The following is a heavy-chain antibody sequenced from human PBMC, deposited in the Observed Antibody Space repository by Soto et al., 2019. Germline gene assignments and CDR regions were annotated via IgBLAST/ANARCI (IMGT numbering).Heavy chain of an antibody. CDR1: GGSISSGDYY. V-gene: IGHV4-30-4*01. J-gene: IGHJ5*02. CDR2: IYYSGST. D-gene: IGHD2-2*02. Sequence: SETLSLTCTVSGGSISSGDYYWSWIRQPPGKGLEWIGYIYYSGSTYYNPSLKSRVTISVDTSKNQFSLKLSSVTAADTAVYYCAVVPAAIGYFRFFDPWGQGTLVTVSS. CDR3: AVVPAAIGYFRFFDP.